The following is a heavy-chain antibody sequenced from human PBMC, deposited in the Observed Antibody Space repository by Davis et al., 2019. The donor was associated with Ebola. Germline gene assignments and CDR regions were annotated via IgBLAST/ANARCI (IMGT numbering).Heavy chain of an antibody. Sequence: SVKVSCKASGYTFTGYYMHWVRQAPGQGLEWMGGIIPIFGTANYAQKFQGRVTITADESTSTAYMELSSLRSEDTAVYYCARVREYSSSSYYFDYWGQGTLVTVSS. CDR2: IIPIFGTA. D-gene: IGHD6-6*01. CDR3: ARVREYSSSSYYFDY. J-gene: IGHJ4*02. CDR1: GYTFTGYY. V-gene: IGHV1-69*13.